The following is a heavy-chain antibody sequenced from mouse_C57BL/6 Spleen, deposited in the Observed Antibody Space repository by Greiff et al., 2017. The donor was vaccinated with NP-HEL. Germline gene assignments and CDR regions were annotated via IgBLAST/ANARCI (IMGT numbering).Heavy chain of an antibody. V-gene: IGHV1-61*01. J-gene: IGHJ2*01. CDR3: ARRDYYYGSSSYYFDY. Sequence: VQLQQSGAELVRPGSSVKLSCKASGYTFTSYWMDWVKQRPGQGLEWIGNIYPSDSETHYNQKFKDKATLTVDKSSSTAYMQLSSLTSEDSAVYYCARRDYYYGSSSYYFDYWGQSTTLTVSS. D-gene: IGHD1-1*01. CDR2: IYPSDSET. CDR1: GYTFTSYW.